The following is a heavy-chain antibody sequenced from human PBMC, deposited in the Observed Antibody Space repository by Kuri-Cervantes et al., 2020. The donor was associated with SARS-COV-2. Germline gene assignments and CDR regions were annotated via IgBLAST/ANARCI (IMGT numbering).Heavy chain of an antibody. CDR2: IWYGGSNK. CDR1: GFTFSSYG. V-gene: IGHV3-30*02. J-gene: IGHJ4*02. CDR3: AKDRAPRSSDYFDY. D-gene: IGHD6-25*01. Sequence: GESLKISCAASGFTFSSYGMHWVRQAPGKGLEWVAVIWYGGSNKYYADSVKGRFTISRDNSKNTQYLQMNSLRAEDTAVYYCAKDRAPRSSDYFDYWGQGTLVTVSS.